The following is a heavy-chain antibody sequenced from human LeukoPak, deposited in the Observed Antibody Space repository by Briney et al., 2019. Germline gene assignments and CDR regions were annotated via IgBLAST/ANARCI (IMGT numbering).Heavy chain of an antibody. D-gene: IGHD6-13*01. J-gene: IGHJ3*02. CDR3: ARPYSSSWSGAFDT. V-gene: IGHV4-4*02. CDR1: GGSISSSNW. Sequence: SGTLSLTCAVSGGSISSSNWWSWVRQPPGKGLEWIGSIYHSGSTYYNPSLKSRVTISVDTSKNQFSLKLSSVTAADTAVYYCARPYSSSWSGAFDTWGQGTMVTVSS. CDR2: IYHSGST.